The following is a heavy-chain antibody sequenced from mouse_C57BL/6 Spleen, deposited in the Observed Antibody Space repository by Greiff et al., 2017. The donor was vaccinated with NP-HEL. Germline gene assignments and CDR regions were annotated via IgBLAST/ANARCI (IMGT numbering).Heavy chain of an antibody. V-gene: IGHV5-6*01. CDR1: GFTFSSYG. J-gene: IGHJ1*03. CDR3: ARRGYGSSYEGYFDV. CDR2: ISSGGSYT. Sequence: EVQRVESGGDLVKPGGSLKLSCAASGFTFSSYGMSWVRQTPDKRLEWVATISSGGSYTYYPDSVKGRFTISRDNAKNTLYLQMSSLKSEDTAMYYCARRGYGSSYEGYFDVWGTGTTVTVSS. D-gene: IGHD1-1*01.